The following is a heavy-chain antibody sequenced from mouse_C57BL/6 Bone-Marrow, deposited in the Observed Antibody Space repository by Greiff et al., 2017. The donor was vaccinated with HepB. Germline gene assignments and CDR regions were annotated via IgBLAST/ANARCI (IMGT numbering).Heavy chain of an antibody. J-gene: IGHJ2*01. V-gene: IGHV5-16*01. CDR2: INYDGSST. CDR1: GFTFSDYY. Sequence: EVQLQESEGGLVQPGSSMKLSCTASGFTFSDYYMAWVRQVPEKGLEWVANINYDGSSTYYLDSLKSRFIISRDNAKNILDLQMSSLKSEDTATYYCARGDGYFDDWGQGTTLTVSS. CDR3: ARGDGYFDD.